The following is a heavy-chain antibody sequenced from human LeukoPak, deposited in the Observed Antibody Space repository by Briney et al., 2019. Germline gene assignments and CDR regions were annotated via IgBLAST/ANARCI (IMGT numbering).Heavy chain of an antibody. D-gene: IGHD6-13*01. J-gene: IGHJ4*02. V-gene: IGHV3-21*01. Sequence: GGSLRLSCAASGFTFSSYCMNWVRQAPGKGLEWVSSISSSSSYTYYADSVKGRFTISRDNATNSLYLQMNSLRAEDTAVYYCARVEQQLVRAFDYWGQGTLVTVSS. CDR2: ISSSSSYT. CDR1: GFTFSSYC. CDR3: ARVEQQLVRAFDY.